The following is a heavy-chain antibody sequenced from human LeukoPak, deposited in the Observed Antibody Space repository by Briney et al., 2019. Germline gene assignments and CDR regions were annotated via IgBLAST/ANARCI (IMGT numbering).Heavy chain of an antibody. Sequence: SETLSLTCTVSGYSISSGYYWGWIRPPPGKGLEWIGSIYHSGSTYYNPSLKSRVTISVDTSKNQFSLKLSSVTAADTAVYYCCGSGYYMDVWGKGTTVTVSS. CDR3: CGSGYYMDV. D-gene: IGHD3-10*01. CDR2: IYHSGST. J-gene: IGHJ6*03. CDR1: GYSISSGYY. V-gene: IGHV4-38-2*02.